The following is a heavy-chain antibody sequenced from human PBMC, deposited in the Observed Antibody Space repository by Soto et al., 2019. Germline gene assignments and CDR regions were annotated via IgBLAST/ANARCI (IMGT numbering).Heavy chain of an antibody. CDR2: ISGSSSTI. V-gene: IGHV3-48*02. CDR3: ARGDCSSTSCRIFDY. Sequence: GGSLRLSCAASGFTLISYGLHWVRQATGRGLEWISYISGSSSTIYYADSVKGRFTISRDNAKNSVYLQMNSLRDEDTAVYYCARGDCSSTSCRIFDYWGQGTLVTVSS. CDR1: GFTLISYG. D-gene: IGHD2-2*01. J-gene: IGHJ4*02.